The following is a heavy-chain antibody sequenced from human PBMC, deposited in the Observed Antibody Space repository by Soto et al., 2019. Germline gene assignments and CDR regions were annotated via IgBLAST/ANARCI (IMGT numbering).Heavy chain of an antibody. V-gene: IGHV3-21*01. CDR1: GFTFSSYT. Sequence: EVQLVESGGGLVKPGGSLRLSCAASGFTFSSYTMNWVRQAPGKGLEWVSSISSSSNYIYYADSVKGRFTISRDNAKNSRDLQMNSLRAEDTAVYYCARGYDSFDYWGQGTLVTVSS. CDR2: ISSSSNYI. CDR3: ARGYDSFDY. D-gene: IGHD3-22*01. J-gene: IGHJ4*02.